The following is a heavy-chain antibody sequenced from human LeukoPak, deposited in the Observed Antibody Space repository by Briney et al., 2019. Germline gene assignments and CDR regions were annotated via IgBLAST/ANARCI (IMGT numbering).Heavy chain of an antibody. CDR1: GFTFSTYS. CDR2: IGSSGSTI. J-gene: IGHJ6*03. D-gene: IGHD6-25*01. V-gene: IGHV3-48*04. CDR3: ARDRGRYYMDV. Sequence: GGPLRLSCAASGFTFSTYSMNWVRQAPGKGLEWVSYIGSSGSTIYYADSVKGRFTISRDNAKNSLYLQMNSLRAGDTAVYYCARDRGRYYMDVWGKGTTVTISS.